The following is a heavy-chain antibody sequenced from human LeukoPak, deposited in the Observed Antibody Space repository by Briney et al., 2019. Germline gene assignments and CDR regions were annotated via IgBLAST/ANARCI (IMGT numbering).Heavy chain of an antibody. D-gene: IGHD4-17*01. V-gene: IGHV4-34*01. CDR3: AREITVTRPFDY. CDR2: INHSGST. Sequence: SETLSLTCAVYGGSFSGYYRSWIRQPPGKGLEWIWEINHSGSTNYNPSLKSRVTMSLDTSKNQFSQKLSSVAAADTTVYYCAREITVTRPFDYWGPGTLVTVSS. J-gene: IGHJ4*02. CDR1: GGSFSGYY.